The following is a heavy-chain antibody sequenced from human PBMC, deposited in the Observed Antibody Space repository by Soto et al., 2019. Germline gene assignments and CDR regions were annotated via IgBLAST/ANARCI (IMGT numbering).Heavy chain of an antibody. D-gene: IGHD3-3*01. J-gene: IGHJ6*02. CDR2: MNPNSGNT. CDR1: GYTFTSYD. Sequence: ASVKVSCKASGYTFTSYDINWVRQATGQGLEWMGWMNPNSGNTGYAQKFQGRVTMTRNTSISTAYMELSSLRSEDTAVYYRAREPYYDFWSGYPRGMDVWGQGTTVTVSS. V-gene: IGHV1-8*01. CDR3: AREPYYDFWSGYPRGMDV.